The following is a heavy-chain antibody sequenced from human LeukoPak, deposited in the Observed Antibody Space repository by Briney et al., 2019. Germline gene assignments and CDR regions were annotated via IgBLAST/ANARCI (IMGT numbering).Heavy chain of an antibody. J-gene: IGHJ4*02. D-gene: IGHD1/OR15-1a*01. CDR1: RFTFSNYW. V-gene: IGHV3-7*01. CDR2: IKGDGSDK. CDR3: ARRNIGTGWSFGL. Sequence: GGSLRLSCEGSRFTFSNYWLGWVRQAPGKGLEWVGNIKGDGSDKNYLGSVKGRFTIPRDNAKASVFLQMNSLNSEDSGVYLCARRNIGTGWSFGLWGQGTLVTVSS.